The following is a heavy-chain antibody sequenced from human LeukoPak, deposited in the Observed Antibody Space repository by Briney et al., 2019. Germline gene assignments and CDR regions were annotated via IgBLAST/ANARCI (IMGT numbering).Heavy chain of an antibody. CDR2: IYYSGST. D-gene: IGHD5-12*01. Sequence: SETLSLTCTVSGDSISSYYWSWIRRPPGKGLEWIGYIYYSGSTNYNPSLKSRVTMSVDTSKKQFSLRLSSVTAADTAVYYCARTKQWLMYYFDYRGQGTLATVSS. J-gene: IGHJ4*02. CDR3: ARTKQWLMYYFDY. CDR1: GDSISSYY. V-gene: IGHV4-59*01.